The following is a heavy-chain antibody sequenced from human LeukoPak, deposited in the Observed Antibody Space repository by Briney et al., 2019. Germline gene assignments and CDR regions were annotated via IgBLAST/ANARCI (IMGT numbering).Heavy chain of an antibody. CDR1: GFTVITND. CDR3: ARPFSGTFPSLERDAFHV. J-gene: IGHJ3*01. CDR2: LYSDGNT. V-gene: IGHV3-53*01. Sequence: PGGSLRLSCAASGFTVITNDVTWVRQAPGKGLEWVSVLYSDGNTKYADSVQGRFTISRDNSKNTLYLEMNSLSPDDTAVYYCARPFSGTFPSLERDAFHVWGQGTMVTVSS. D-gene: IGHD6-19*01.